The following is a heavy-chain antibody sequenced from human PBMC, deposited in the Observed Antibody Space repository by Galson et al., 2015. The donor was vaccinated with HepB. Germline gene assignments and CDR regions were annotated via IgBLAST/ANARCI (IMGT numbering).Heavy chain of an antibody. CDR2: IYWNDDT. CDR1: GFSLTTSGVG. V-gene: IGHV2-5*01. D-gene: IGHD5-18*01. Sequence: PALVKPTQTLTLTCTFSGFSLTTSGVGVGWLRQPPGKALEWLALIYWNDDTRYSPSLMSRLTITKDTSKKQVVLTMTDMDPVDTATYYCAQRPGDPWIQGFDYWGQGTLVTVSS. CDR3: AQRPGDPWIQGFDY. J-gene: IGHJ4*02.